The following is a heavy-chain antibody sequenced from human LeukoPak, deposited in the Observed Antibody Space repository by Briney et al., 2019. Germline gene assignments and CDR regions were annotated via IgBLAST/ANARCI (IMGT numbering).Heavy chain of an antibody. D-gene: IGHD5-12*01. J-gene: IGHJ6*02. CDR2: MNPNSGNT. V-gene: IGHV1-8*01. CDR1: GYTFTSYD. CDR3: ATSGYDDYYYYYGMDV. Sequence: ASVKVSCKASGYTFTSYDINWVRQATGQGLEWMGWMNPNSGNTGYAQKFQGRVTMTRNTSISTAYMELSSLRSEDTAVYYCATSGYDDYYYYYGMDVWGQGNTVTVSS.